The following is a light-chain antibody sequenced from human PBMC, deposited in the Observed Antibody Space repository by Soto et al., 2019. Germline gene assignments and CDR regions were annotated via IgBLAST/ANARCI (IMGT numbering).Light chain of an antibody. CDR2: GAS. J-gene: IGKJ5*01. V-gene: IGKV3-15*01. CDR3: QQYNNWPPST. CDR1: QTISSN. Sequence: EIVMAQSPATLSVSPGERAMLSCRASQTISSNLAWYQQKPGQAPRLLIYGASTRATGIPARFSGNGSGTEFTPNISSLQSEDFAVYYCQQYNNWPPSTFGQGTRLEIK.